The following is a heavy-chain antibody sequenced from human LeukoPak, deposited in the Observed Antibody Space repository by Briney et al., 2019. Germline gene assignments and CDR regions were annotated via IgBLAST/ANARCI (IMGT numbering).Heavy chain of an antibody. CDR2: IIPILGIA. Sequence: SVKVSCKASGGTFSSYAISWVRQAPGQGLEWMGRIIPILGIANYAQKFQGRVTITADKSTSTAYMELSSLRSEDTAVYYCARDLGTGTQYYYYGMDVWGQGTTVTVSS. V-gene: IGHV1-69*04. J-gene: IGHJ6*02. CDR1: GGTFSSYA. CDR3: ARDLGTGTQYYYYGMDV. D-gene: IGHD1-7*01.